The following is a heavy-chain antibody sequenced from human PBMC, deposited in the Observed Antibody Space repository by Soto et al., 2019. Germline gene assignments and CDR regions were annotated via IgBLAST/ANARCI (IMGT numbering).Heavy chain of an antibody. CDR2: MNPNSGNT. CDR1: GYTFTSYD. CDR3: ARGNPGIASGRYYYYYYMDV. Sequence: QVQLVQSGAEVKKPGASVKVSCKASGYTFTSYDINWVRQATGQGLAWMGWMNPNSGNTGYAQKFHGRVTMTRNTSISTAYMELSSQRSEETAVYYCARGNPGIASGRYYYYYYMDVWGKETTVTASS. V-gene: IGHV1-8*01. J-gene: IGHJ6*03. D-gene: IGHD6-13*01.